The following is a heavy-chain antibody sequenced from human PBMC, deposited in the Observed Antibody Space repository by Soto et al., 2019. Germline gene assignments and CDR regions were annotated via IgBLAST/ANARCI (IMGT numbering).Heavy chain of an antibody. V-gene: IGHV4-30-2*06. CDR3: ARGRASYLYYFDY. J-gene: IGHJ4*01. CDR1: GGSITTYGYS. D-gene: IGHD3-10*01. Sequence: SETLSLTCAVSGGSITTYGYSWSWIRHSPGKGLEWIGYIFHSGSTYYNPSLERRVTLSIDTSKNQFSLNVTSVTAADTAGYYCARGRASYLYYFDYWGRGALVTVSS. CDR2: IFHSGST.